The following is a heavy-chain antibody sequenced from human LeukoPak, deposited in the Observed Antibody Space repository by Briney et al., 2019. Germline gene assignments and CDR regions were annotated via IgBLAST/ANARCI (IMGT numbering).Heavy chain of an antibody. D-gene: IGHD3-22*01. CDR2: IIPILGIA. J-gene: IGHJ4*02. CDR1: GGTFSSYA. CDR3: ARSYSYDSSGYYGAK. V-gene: IGHV1-69*04. Sequence: ASVKVSCKASGGTFSSYAISWVRQAPGQGLEWMGRIIPILGIANYAQKFQGRVTITADKSTSTAYMELSSLRSEDTAVYYCARSYSYDSSGYYGAKWGQGTLVTVSS.